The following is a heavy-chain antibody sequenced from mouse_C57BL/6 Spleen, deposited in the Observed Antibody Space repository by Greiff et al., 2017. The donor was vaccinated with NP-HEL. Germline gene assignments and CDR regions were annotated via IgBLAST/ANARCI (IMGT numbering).Heavy chain of an antibody. Sequence: EVQLQQSGPELVKPGASVKISCKASGYTFTDYYMNWVKQSHGKSLEWIGDINPNNGGTSYNQKFKGKATLTVDKSSSTAYMELRSLTSEDSAVYYGARWATYCSNSAWFAYWGQGTLVTVSA. V-gene: IGHV1-26*01. CDR3: ARWATYCSNSAWFAY. CDR1: GYTFTDYY. D-gene: IGHD2-5*01. J-gene: IGHJ3*01. CDR2: INPNNGGT.